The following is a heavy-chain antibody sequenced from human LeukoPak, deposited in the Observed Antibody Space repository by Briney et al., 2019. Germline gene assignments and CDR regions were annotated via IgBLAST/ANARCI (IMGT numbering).Heavy chain of an antibody. CDR3: AKDWHDTSGYYYRTALFDY. Sequence: PGGSLRLSCVASGFTISNNYMSWVRQAPGKGLEWVSLIYSGGSTYYADSVKGRFTISRDNSKNTLYLQMNSLRAEDTAVYYCAKDWHDTSGYYYRTALFDYWGQGTLVTVSS. CDR1: GFTISNNY. J-gene: IGHJ4*02. CDR2: IYSGGST. D-gene: IGHD3-22*01. V-gene: IGHV3-53*01.